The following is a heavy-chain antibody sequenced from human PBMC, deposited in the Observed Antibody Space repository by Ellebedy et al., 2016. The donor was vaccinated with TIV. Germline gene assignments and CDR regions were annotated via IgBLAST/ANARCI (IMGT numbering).Heavy chain of an antibody. Sequence: AASVKVSCKASGYTFTSYGINWVRQAPGQGLEWMGWLNAYNGNTNYVQKLQGRVTMTTDTSTNTAYMELRGLRSDDTAVYYCARAMTTVTTDYWGQGTLVTVSS. CDR1: GYTFTSYG. V-gene: IGHV1-18*04. D-gene: IGHD4-17*01. J-gene: IGHJ4*02. CDR3: ARAMTTVTTDY. CDR2: LNAYNGNT.